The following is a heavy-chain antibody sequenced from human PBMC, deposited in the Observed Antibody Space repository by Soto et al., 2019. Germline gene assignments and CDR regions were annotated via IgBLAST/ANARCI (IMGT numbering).Heavy chain of an antibody. CDR1: GFTFSSYG. J-gene: IGHJ1*01. D-gene: IGHD3-10*01. CDR3: AKMGVCFGELSEYFQY. CDR2: ISYEGSDK. Sequence: QVQLVESGGGVVQPGRSLRLSCAASGFTFSSYGMHWVRQAPGKGLEWVAAISYEGSDKYYGDCVKGRFTISRDNSKNTLYLQSNSLRAEATAVYYCAKMGVCFGELSEYFQYWGQGTLVTVSS. V-gene: IGHV3-30*18.